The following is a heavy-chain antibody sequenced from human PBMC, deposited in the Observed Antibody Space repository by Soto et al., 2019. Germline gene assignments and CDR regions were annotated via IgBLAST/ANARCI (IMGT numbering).Heavy chain of an antibody. CDR3: AKRLSYSSSWYYFDY. CDR1: GFTFSSYA. J-gene: IGHJ4*02. CDR2: ISRGGGNT. Sequence: EVQLLESGGGLVQPGGSLRLSCAASGFTFSSYAMSWVRQAPGKGLEWVAAISRGGGNTYYADSVKGRFTISRDNSKNTLSLQMSSLRAEDTAVYYCAKRLSYSSSWYYFDYWGQGTLVTVSS. D-gene: IGHD6-13*01. V-gene: IGHV3-23*01.